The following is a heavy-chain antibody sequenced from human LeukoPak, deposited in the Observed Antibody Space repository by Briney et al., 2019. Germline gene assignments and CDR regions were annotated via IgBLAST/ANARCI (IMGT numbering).Heavy chain of an antibody. D-gene: IGHD2-2*01. J-gene: IGHJ5*02. CDR3: ARVYHQGFDP. CDR2: IIPIFGTA. CDR1: GGTFSSYA. V-gene: IGHV1-69*06. Sequence: ASVKVSCKASGGTFSSYAISWVRQAPGQGLEWMGGIIPIFGTANYAQRFQGRVTITADKSTSTAYMELSSLRSEDTAVYYCARVYHQGFDPWGQGTLVTVSS.